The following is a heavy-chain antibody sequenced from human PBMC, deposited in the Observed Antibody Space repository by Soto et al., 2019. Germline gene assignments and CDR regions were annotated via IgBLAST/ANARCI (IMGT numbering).Heavy chain of an antibody. CDR2: ISYDGSNK. J-gene: IGHJ6*02. D-gene: IGHD5-18*01. CDR1: GFTFSSYG. CDR3: AKVEGSSYGYANYYYYGMDV. Sequence: SLRLSCAASGFTFSSYGMHWVRQAPGKGLEWVAVISYDGSNKYYADSVKGRFTVSRDNSKNTLYLQMNSLRAEDTAVYYCAKVEGSSYGYANYYYYGMDVWGQGTTVTVSS. V-gene: IGHV3-30*18.